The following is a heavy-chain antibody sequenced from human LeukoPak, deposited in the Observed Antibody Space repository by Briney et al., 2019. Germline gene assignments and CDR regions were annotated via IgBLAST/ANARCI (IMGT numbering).Heavy chain of an antibody. D-gene: IGHD2-8*02. V-gene: IGHV4-39*01. CDR1: GGSISSSSYY. CDR3: ARPRGVEDYFDY. Sequence: SETLSLTCTVSGGSISSSSYYWGWIRQPPGKGLEWIGSIYYSGSTYYNPSLKSRVTISVDTSKNQFSLKLSSVTAADTAVYYCARPRGVEDYFDYWGQGTLVTVSS. CDR2: IYYSGST. J-gene: IGHJ4*02.